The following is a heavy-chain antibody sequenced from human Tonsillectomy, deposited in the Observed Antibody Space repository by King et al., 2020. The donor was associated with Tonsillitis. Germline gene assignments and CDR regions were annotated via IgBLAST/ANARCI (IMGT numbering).Heavy chain of an antibody. J-gene: IGHJ6*02. CDR3: AKGGGPSYEFWSGSPIYYYYGMDV. CDR1: GFSFRTYG. D-gene: IGHD3-3*01. V-gene: IGHV3-30*18. Sequence: VQLVESGGGVVQPGRSLRLSCAASGFSFRTYGIHWVRQAPGKGLEWVSVISYDGSNKFYADSVKGRFTISRDNSKNTLYLQMNSLRAEDTAVYYCAKGGGPSYEFWSGSPIYYYYGMDVCGQGTTVTVSS. CDR2: ISYDGSNK.